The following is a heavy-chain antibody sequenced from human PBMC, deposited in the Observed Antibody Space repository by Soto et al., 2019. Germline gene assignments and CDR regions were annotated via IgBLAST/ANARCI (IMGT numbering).Heavy chain of an antibody. J-gene: IGHJ4*02. CDR2: ISWNSGSI. CDR1: GFTFDDYA. V-gene: IGHV3-9*01. D-gene: IGHD5-18*01. CDR3: AKDMKPNSRTVNY. Sequence: PGGSLRLSCAASGFTFDDYAMHWVRQAPGKGLEWVSGISWNSGSIGYADSVKGRFTISRDNAKNSLYLQMNSLRAEDTALYYCAKDMKPNSRTVNYWGQGTLVTVSS.